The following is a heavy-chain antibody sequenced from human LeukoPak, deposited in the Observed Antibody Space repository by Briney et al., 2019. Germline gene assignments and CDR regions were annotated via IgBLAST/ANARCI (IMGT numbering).Heavy chain of an antibody. Sequence: SETLSLTCTVSGYSISSGYYWGWIRQPPGKGLEWIGSTYHSGRTFYNPSLKSRVTISVDTSKNQFSLKLTSVTAADTAVYYCARDRGTWNDDGFDYWGQGTLVTVSS. J-gene: IGHJ4*02. D-gene: IGHD1-1*01. V-gene: IGHV4-38-2*02. CDR1: GYSISSGYY. CDR2: TYHSGRT. CDR3: ARDRGTWNDDGFDY.